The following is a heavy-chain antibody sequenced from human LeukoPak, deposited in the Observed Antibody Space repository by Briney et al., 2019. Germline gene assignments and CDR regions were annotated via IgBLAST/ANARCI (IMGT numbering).Heavy chain of an antibody. CDR3: AKDERNWNYNLASQTYD. D-gene: IGHD1-7*01. CDR1: GFTFNSNS. V-gene: IGHV3-7*01. Sequence: PGGSLRLSCAASGFTFNSNSMSWVRQAPGKGLEWVANIKQDGSEKYYVDSVKGRFTISRDNAKNSLYLQMNSLRAEDTAVYYCAKDERNWNYNLASQTYDWGQGTLVTVSS. CDR2: IKQDGSEK. J-gene: IGHJ4*02.